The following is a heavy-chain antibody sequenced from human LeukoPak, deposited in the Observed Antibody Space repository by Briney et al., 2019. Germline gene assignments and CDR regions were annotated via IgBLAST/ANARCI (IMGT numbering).Heavy chain of an antibody. D-gene: IGHD2-21*02. CDR1: GGSISSYY. V-gene: IGHV4-59*01. J-gene: IGHJ5*02. Sequence: SPSETLSLTCTVSGGSISSYYWSWIRQPPGKGLEWIGYIYYSGSTNYNPSLKSRVTISVDTSKDQFSLKLSSVTAADTAVYYCARVRWAYCGGDCYSRWFDPWGQGTLVTVSS. CDR3: ARVRWAYCGGDCYSRWFDP. CDR2: IYYSGST.